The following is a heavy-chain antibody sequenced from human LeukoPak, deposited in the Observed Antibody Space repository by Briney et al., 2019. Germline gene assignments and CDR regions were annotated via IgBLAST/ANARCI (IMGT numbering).Heavy chain of an antibody. D-gene: IGHD1-26*01. Sequence: SETLSLTCAVYGGSFSGYYWSWIRRPPGKGLEWIGEINHSGSTNYNPSLKSRVTISVDTSKNQFSLKLSSVTAADTAVYYCARKRGSYYPQFDYWGQGTLVTVSS. CDR2: INHSGST. CDR3: ARKRGSYYPQFDY. J-gene: IGHJ4*02. V-gene: IGHV4-34*01. CDR1: GGSFSGYY.